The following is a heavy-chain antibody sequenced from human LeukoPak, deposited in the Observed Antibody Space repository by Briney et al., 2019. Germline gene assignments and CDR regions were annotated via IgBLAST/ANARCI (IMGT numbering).Heavy chain of an antibody. CDR3: ARGTDIVVVTATPISHFDY. J-gene: IGHJ4*02. V-gene: IGHV4-59*01. CDR1: GGSINGYY. Sequence: SETLSLTCTVSGGSINGYYWSWVRQPPGKGLEWIGYIYYSGSTNYNPSLKSRVTISVDTSNNQSSLKLSSVTAADTAVYYCARGTDIVVVTATPISHFDYWGQGTLVTVSS. CDR2: IYYSGST. D-gene: IGHD2-21*02.